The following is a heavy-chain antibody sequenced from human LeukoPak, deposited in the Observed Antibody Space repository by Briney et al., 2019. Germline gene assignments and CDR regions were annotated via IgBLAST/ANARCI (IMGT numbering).Heavy chain of an antibody. Sequence: GGSLRLSCAASGFTFSSYAMSWVRQAPGEGLEGVSAISGSGGSTYYADSVKGRFTISRDNSKNTLYLQINSLRAEGTAVYYCAKDRALAYHLVWGQGTLVTVSS. CDR1: GFTFSSYA. V-gene: IGHV3-23*01. D-gene: IGHD6-6*01. CDR3: AKDRALAYHLV. J-gene: IGHJ4*02. CDR2: ISGSGGST.